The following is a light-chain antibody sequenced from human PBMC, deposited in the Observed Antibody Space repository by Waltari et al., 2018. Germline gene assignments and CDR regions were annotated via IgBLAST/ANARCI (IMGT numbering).Light chain of an antibody. V-gene: IGLV2-14*01. CDR3: SSYTSTSTLV. CDR2: EVS. J-gene: IGLJ2*01. Sequence: QSALTQPASMSGSPGQSITISCTGNRSDVGGYVPWYQQHPGKAPKLIIYEVSDRPSGISTRFSGSKSGNTASLTISGLQAEDEGDYYCSSYTSTSTLVFGGGTKLTVL. CDR1: RSDVGGY.